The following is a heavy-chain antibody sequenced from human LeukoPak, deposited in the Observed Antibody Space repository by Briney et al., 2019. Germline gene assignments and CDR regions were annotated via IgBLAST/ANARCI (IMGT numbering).Heavy chain of an antibody. D-gene: IGHD4/OR15-4a*01. Sequence: GASVKVSCKASGYTFTSYDINWVRQATGQGLEWMGWMNPNSGNTGYAQKFQGRVAMTRNTSISTAYMELSSLRSEDTDCGAGSFDYWGQGTLVTVSS. CDR1: GYTFTSYD. CDR3: SFDY. V-gene: IGHV1-8*01. J-gene: IGHJ4*02. CDR2: MNPNSGNT.